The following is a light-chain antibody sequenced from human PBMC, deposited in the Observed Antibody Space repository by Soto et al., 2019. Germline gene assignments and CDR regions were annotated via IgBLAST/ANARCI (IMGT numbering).Light chain of an antibody. Sequence: QSVLTQPRSVSGSPGQSVIISCTGTSSDVGAYNYVSWYQQHPGNVPKLMIYDVIKRPSGVPDRFSGSKSGNTASLTISGLQAEDEADYYCCSYAARYTFYVFGTGTKLTVL. CDR2: DVI. V-gene: IGLV2-11*01. CDR1: SSDVGAYNY. J-gene: IGLJ1*01. CDR3: CSYAARYTFYV.